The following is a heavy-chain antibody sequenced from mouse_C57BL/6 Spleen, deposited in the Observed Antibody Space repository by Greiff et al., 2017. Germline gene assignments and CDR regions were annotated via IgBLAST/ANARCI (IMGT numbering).Heavy chain of an antibody. CDR1: GYTFTSYW. Sequence: VQLQQPGAELVKPGASVKMSCKASGYTFTSYWLTWVKPRPGQGLEWIGDIYPGSGSTNYNEKFKSKATLTVDTSSSPAYMQLSSLTSEDSAVYYGARSPTYWYCDVWGTGTTVTVSS. V-gene: IGHV1-55*01. J-gene: IGHJ1*03. CDR2: IYPGSGST. CDR3: ARSPTYWYCDV.